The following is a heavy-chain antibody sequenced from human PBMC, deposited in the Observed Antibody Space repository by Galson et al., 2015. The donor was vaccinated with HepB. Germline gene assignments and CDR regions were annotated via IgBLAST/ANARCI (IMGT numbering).Heavy chain of an antibody. Sequence: ETLSLTCTVSGGSLSSYYWNWVRQPPGKGLEWMGYIYYSGTTNYNPSLGSRVTISIDTSKNQFSLNLNSVTAADTAMYYCASRTIPSDAFDIWGQGTMVTVSS. CDR2: IYYSGTT. J-gene: IGHJ3*02. CDR3: ASRTIPSDAFDI. V-gene: IGHV4-59*01. CDR1: GGSLSSYY. D-gene: IGHD3-9*01.